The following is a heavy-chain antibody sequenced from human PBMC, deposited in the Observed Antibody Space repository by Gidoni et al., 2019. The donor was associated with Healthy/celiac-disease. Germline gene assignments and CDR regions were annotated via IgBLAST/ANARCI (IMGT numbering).Heavy chain of an antibody. CDR1: GGSISSSSYY. CDR3: ASGAVAGPVDY. V-gene: IGHV4-39*01. D-gene: IGHD6-19*01. Sequence: QLQLQESGPGLVTPSETLSLTCTVSGGSISSSSYYWGWIRQPPGKGLEWIGSIYYSGSTYYNPSLKSRVTISVDTSKNQFSLKLSSVTAADTAVYYCASGAVAGPVDYWGQGTLVTVSS. CDR2: IYYSGST. J-gene: IGHJ4*02.